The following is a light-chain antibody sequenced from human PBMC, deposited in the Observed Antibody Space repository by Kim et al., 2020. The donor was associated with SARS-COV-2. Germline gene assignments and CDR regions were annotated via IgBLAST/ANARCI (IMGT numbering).Light chain of an antibody. CDR3: SAWDSSLSAWV. V-gene: IGLV10-54*01. CDR1: SKNVGNQG. Sequence: RQTATPTCTGNSKNVGNQGAAWLQQHQGHPPKLLSYRNNNRPSGISERLSASRSGNTASLTITGLQPEDEADYYCSAWDSSLSAWVFGGGTQLTVL. CDR2: RNN. J-gene: IGLJ3*02.